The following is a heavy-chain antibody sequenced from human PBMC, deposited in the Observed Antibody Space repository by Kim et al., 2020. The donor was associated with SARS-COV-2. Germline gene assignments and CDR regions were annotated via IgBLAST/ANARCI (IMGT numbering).Heavy chain of an antibody. V-gene: IGHV4-34*01. CDR3: AGRGKSVGCGGDCYSKIDI. J-gene: IGHJ3*02. CDR2: INHSGST. D-gene: IGHD2-21*01. Sequence: SETLSLTCAVYGGSFSGYYWSWIRQPPGKGLEWIGEINHSGSTNYNPSLKSRVTISVDTSKNQFSLKLSSVTAADTAVYYCAGRGKSVGCGGDCYSKIDIWGQGTMVTVSS. CDR1: GGSFSGYY.